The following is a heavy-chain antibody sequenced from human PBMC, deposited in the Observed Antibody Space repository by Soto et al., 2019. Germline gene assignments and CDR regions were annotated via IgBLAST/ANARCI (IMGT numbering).Heavy chain of an antibody. V-gene: IGHV4-59*08. D-gene: IGHD6-6*01. Sequence: PSETLSLTCSVSGGSLSSYYWSWIRQPPGKGLVWIGYIYYSGSTNYNPSLKSRVTISVDTSGNQFSLKLSSVTAADTAVYYCARHTSIAARPFDSWGQGTLVTVSS. CDR3: ARHTSIAARPFDS. CDR2: IYYSGST. J-gene: IGHJ4*02. CDR1: GGSLSSYY.